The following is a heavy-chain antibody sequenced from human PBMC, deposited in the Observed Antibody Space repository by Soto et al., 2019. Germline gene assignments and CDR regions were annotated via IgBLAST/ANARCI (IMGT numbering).Heavy chain of an antibody. CDR1: GFTFSSYS. D-gene: IGHD3-10*01. CDR3: AKKVNSGPGSQYFDY. V-gene: IGHV3-23*01. J-gene: IGHJ4*02. CDR2: FRSSGDGGTT. Sequence: GGSLRLSCAASGFTFSSYSMSWVRQAPGKGLEWVSGFRSSGDGGTTYYADSVKGRFTISRDNSKNTLFLQMNSPRAEDTAIYYCAKKVNSGPGSQYFDYWGQGTLVTVSS.